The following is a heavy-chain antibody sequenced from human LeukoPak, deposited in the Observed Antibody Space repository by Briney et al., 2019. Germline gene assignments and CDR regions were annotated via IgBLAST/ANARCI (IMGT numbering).Heavy chain of an antibody. D-gene: IGHD3-3*01. V-gene: IGHV6-1*01. CDR2: TYYRSNWYN. CDR1: GDSISSNRAA. CDR3: ESNLDDGSFLAFDF. J-gene: IGHJ3*01. Sequence: SQTLSLTCAISGDSISSNRAAWNWIRQSPSRGLEWLGRTYYRSNWYNDYPVSVKSRITINPDTSKHQFSLQLNSVTPEDTAVYYCESNLDDGSFLAFDFWGQGTVVTVSS.